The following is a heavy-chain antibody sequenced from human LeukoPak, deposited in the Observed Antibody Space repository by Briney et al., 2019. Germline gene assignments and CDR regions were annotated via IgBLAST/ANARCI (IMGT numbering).Heavy chain of an antibody. D-gene: IGHD2-2*03. CDR3: AREAGLDIVVVPAASFDY. CDR1: GGTFSSYT. CDR2: IIPILGIA. V-gene: IGHV1-69*04. J-gene: IGHJ4*02. Sequence: SVKVSCKASGGTFSSYTISWVRRAPGQGLEWMGRIIPILGIANYAQKFQGRVTIAADKSTSTAYMELSSLRSEDTAVYYCAREAGLDIVVVPAASFDYWGQGTLVTVSS.